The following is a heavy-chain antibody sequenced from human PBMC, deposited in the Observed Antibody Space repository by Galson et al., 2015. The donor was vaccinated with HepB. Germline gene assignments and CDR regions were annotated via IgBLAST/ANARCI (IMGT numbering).Heavy chain of an antibody. CDR3: ATRGEGFGEFQFDF. D-gene: IGHD3-10*01. J-gene: IGHJ4*02. CDR2: IFYSGST. Sequence: SETLSLTCTVSGGSISSSSYFWGWIRQPPGTGLEWIGNIFYSGSTYYNPSLQSRITISVDTSRNQFSLRLNFVTAADTAVYYCATRGEGFGEFQFDFWGQGTLVTVSS. V-gene: IGHV4-39*01. CDR1: GGSISSSSYF.